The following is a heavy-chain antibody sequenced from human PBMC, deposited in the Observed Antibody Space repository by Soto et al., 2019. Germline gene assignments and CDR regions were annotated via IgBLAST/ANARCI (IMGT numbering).Heavy chain of an antibody. CDR3: ARDAGAAAGPSDFDY. Sequence: SETLSLTCTVSGGSISSGDYYWSWIRQPPGKGLEWIGYIYYSGSTYYNPSLKSRVTISVDTSKNQFSLKLSSVTAADTAVYYCARDAGAAAGPSDFDYWGQGTLVT. V-gene: IGHV4-30-4*01. CDR2: IYYSGST. D-gene: IGHD6-13*01. CDR1: GGSISSGDYY. J-gene: IGHJ4*02.